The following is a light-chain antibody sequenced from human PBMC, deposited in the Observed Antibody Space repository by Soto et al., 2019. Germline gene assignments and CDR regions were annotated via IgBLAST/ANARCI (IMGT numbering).Light chain of an antibody. CDR3: ASYTSSSTSVI. CDR2: EVT. V-gene: IGLV2-14*01. J-gene: IGLJ2*01. Sequence: QSALTQPASVSGSPGQSITISCTGTSGDIGSYNRVSWYQQHPGKAPKLIIYEVTDRPSGVSNRFSGSKSGNTASLTISGLQAEDEADYYCASYTSSSTSVIFGRGTKVTVL. CDR1: SGDIGSYNR.